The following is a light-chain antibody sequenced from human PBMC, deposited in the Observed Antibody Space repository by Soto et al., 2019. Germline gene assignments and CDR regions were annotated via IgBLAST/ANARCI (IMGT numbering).Light chain of an antibody. V-gene: IGKV3-20*01. CDR3: QQYGSSVT. CDR2: GAS. Sequence: EIVMTQSAGTVSVFPGETVTLSCRASQSVSGYLDWFHQKPGQAPRLLIYGASSRATGIPDRFSGSGSGTDFTLSISRQEPEDFAVYYCQQYGSSVTFGQGTKVDIK. J-gene: IGKJ1*01. CDR1: QSVSGY.